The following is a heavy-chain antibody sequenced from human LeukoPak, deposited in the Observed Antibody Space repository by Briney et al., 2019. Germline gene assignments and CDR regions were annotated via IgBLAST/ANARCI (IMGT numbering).Heavy chain of an antibody. V-gene: IGHV1-46*01. CDR1: GYTFTNYY. D-gene: IGHD5-24*01. CDR3: AREMARTYYFDY. Sequence: ASVKVSCKASGYTFTNYYIHWVRQAPGQGLEWMGNINPSGGSTTYAQRFQDRVFMTGDTSTSTVYMELSSLRSEDTAIYYCAREMARTYYFDYWGQGTLVTAPS. J-gene: IGHJ4*02. CDR2: INPSGGST.